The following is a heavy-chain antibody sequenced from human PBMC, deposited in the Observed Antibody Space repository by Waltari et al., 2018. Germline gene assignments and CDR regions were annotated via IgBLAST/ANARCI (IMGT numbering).Heavy chain of an antibody. J-gene: IGHJ5*02. Sequence: QLQLQESGPGLVKPSETLSPTCTVSGGSISSSSYYLGWIRPPPGKGLEWIGSIYYSGSTYYTPSLKSRVTISVDTSKNQFSLKLSSVTAADTAVYYCARHILGDIVPNWFDPWGQGTLVTVSS. V-gene: IGHV4-39*01. CDR3: ARHILGDIVPNWFDP. D-gene: IGHD2-8*01. CDR2: IYYSGST. CDR1: GGSISSSSYY.